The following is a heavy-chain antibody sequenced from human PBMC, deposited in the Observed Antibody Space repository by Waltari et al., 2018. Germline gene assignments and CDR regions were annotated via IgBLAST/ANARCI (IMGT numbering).Heavy chain of an antibody. J-gene: IGHJ3*01. V-gene: IGHV4-38-2*01. CDR1: GYSISSGYY. CDR3: ARVSSQGYDEF. CDR2: IYYRGST. D-gene: IGHD5-18*01. Sequence: QVQLQESGPGLVKPSETLSLTCAVSGYSISSGYYWGWIRQPPGKGLEWIGNIYYRGSTYYNPSLKSRVTVAIDTSKNQFSLKLSSVTAADTAVYYCARVSSQGYDEFWGQGTMVTVSS.